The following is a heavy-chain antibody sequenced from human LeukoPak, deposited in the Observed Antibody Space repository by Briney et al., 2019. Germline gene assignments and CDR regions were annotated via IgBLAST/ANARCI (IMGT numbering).Heavy chain of an antibody. CDR2: ISSSSSTI. Sequence: GGSLRLSCAASGFTFSSYSMNWVRQAPGKGLEWVSYISSSSSTIYYADSVKGRFAISRDNAKNTLYLQMNSLRAEDTAVYYCVRSAFLTTEFYFDYWGHGTLVTVSS. V-gene: IGHV3-48*04. J-gene: IGHJ4*01. CDR3: VRSAFLTTEFYFDY. D-gene: IGHD4-11*01. CDR1: GFTFSSYS.